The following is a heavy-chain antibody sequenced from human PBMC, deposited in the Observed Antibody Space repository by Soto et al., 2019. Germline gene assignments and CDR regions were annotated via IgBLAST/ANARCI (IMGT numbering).Heavy chain of an antibody. CDR1: GYTFTNFG. D-gene: IGHD3-16*01. V-gene: IGHV1-18*01. Sequence: QVQLVQSGAEVKKPGASVKVSCKASGYTFTNFGISWVRQAPGQGLEWMGWISAYNGNTNYAQKFQGRVTMTTDTTTRTGYMEVRRRRFDDTAVYYCGRGGTPIDYWGQVKLVTVSS. CDR3: GRGGTPIDY. J-gene: IGHJ4*02. CDR2: ISAYNGNT.